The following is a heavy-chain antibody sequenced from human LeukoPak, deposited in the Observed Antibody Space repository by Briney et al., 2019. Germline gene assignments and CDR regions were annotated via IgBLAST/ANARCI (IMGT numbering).Heavy chain of an antibody. D-gene: IGHD5-18*01. J-gene: IGHJ4*02. CDR3: ATSLDTAGGPY. CDR1: GFTFSDYY. CDR2: IKQDGSLK. Sequence: LPGGSLRLSCAASGFTFSDYYMSWIRQAPGKGLEWVANIKQDGSLKFYVGSVKGRFTISRDNARNSLYLQMDSLRAEDTAVYYCATSLDTAGGPYWGQGTLVMVSS. V-gene: IGHV3-7*01.